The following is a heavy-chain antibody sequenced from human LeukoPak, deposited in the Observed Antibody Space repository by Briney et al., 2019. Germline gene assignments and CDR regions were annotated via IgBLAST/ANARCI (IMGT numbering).Heavy chain of an antibody. CDR3: ARDWRGYCSGGSCYSIAY. J-gene: IGHJ4*02. V-gene: IGHV3-33*01. D-gene: IGHD2-15*01. CDR1: GFTFSSNG. Sequence: GGSLRLSCAASGFTFSSNGMPWVRQAPGKGLEWVAVIWYDGSNKYYADSVKGRFTISRDNSKNTLYLQMNSLRAEDTAVYYCARDWRGYCSGGSCYSIAYWGQGTLVTVSS. CDR2: IWYDGSNK.